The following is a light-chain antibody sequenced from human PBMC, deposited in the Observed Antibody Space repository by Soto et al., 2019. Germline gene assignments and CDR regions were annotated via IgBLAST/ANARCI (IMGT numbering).Light chain of an antibody. CDR3: QQFNAYPWT. CDR1: QNINNL. Sequence: DIQMTQSPSTLSASVGDRVTITCWASQNINNLLAWFQQKPGKAPKFLIYKASSLESGVPSRFSGSGSGTEFTLTISSLQPDDLATYYCQQFNAYPWTFGQGTKVEI. V-gene: IGKV1-5*03. CDR2: KAS. J-gene: IGKJ1*01.